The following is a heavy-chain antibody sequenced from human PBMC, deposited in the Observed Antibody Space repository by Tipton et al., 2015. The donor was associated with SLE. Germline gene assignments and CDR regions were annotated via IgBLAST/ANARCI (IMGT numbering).Heavy chain of an antibody. V-gene: IGHV3-33*06. J-gene: IGHJ4*02. Sequence: SLRLSCAASGFTFSNYGIHWVRQAPGQGLEWVGVVWYDGSNDHYADSVKGRFTISRDTSKNTVFLLMNTLRAEDTAIYYCAKDVGVYVYTSPAFWGQGTLVTVSS. CDR1: GFTFSNYG. D-gene: IGHD5/OR15-5a*01. CDR3: AKDVGVYVYTSPAF. CDR2: VWYDGSND.